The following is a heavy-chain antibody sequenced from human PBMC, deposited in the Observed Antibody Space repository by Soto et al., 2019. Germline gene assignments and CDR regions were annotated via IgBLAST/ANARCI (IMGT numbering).Heavy chain of an antibody. CDR3: AKKPPSSIQGWAFGMDV. V-gene: IGHV3-53*02. J-gene: IGHJ6*02. CDR1: GFSVTTNY. CDR2: TFTGGST. D-gene: IGHD1-26*01. Sequence: EVQLVETGGGLIQPGGSLRLSCLASGFSVTTNYIIWVRQPPGKGLEWVSTTFTGGSTHYADSGKGRFSISRDNSKNTVYLQMNNFRVEDTAVYYCAKKPPSSIQGWAFGMDVWGQGTTVSVSS.